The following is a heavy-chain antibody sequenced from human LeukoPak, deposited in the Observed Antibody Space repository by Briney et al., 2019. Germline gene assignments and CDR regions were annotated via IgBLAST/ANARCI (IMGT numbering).Heavy chain of an antibody. V-gene: IGHV3-30-3*01. CDR1: GFTFSSYP. CDR3: ARARLWSPTRNYPLDY. D-gene: IGHD3-3*01. J-gene: IGHJ4*02. Sequence: PGGSLRLSCAASGFTFSSYPMHWVRQAPGKGLDWVAVISYDGFNKYYADSVKGRFTISRDNSKNTLYLQMNSLRAEDTAVYYCARARLWSPTRNYPLDYWGQGTLVTVSS. CDR2: ISYDGFNK.